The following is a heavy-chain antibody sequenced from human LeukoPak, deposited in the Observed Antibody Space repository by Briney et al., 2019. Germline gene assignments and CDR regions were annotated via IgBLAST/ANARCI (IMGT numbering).Heavy chain of an antibody. J-gene: IGHJ4*01. CDR3: ARGGGYYFDY. V-gene: IGHV4-4*02. CDR1: GASISSENW. CDR2: TYHAGHI. D-gene: IGHD3-16*01. Sequence: PSETLSLTFGVFGASISSENWWTWVRQPPGKGLEWIGETYHAGHINYNPSLKSRVTISTDKTNNQLYLKVTSVTAADTAVYYCARGGGYYFDYWGQGILVAVSS.